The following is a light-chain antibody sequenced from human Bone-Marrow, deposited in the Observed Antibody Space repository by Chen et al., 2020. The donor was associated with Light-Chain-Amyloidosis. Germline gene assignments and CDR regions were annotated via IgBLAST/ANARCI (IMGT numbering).Light chain of an antibody. CDR2: LAS. CDR1: HSPLESDGNDY. CDR3: MQGSLTTFT. Sequence: IVMTQSPLSLTVTPGEPASISCTSSHSPLESDGNDYLEWYLQQPGQSPHLLINLASDPAPGVPDRFSGSGSGKNFTLKISRVEAEDVGVYYCMQGSLTTFTFGPGTKVEI. J-gene: IGKJ3*01. V-gene: IGKV2-28*01.